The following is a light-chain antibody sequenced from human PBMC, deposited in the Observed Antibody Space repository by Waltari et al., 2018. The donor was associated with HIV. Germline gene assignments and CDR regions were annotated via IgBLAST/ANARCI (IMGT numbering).Light chain of an antibody. J-gene: IGKJ2*01. CDR2: AAS. V-gene: IGKV3-20*01. CDR1: RSVSSTY. CDR3: QQYGTSPYT. Sequence: ENVLTQSPGTLSLSPGERATLSCRASRSVSSTYLTWYQQRPGQAPRLLIYAASTRATAIPDRFSGSGSGTDFTLTISRLEPEDFAVYYCQQYGTSPYTFGQGTKVEI.